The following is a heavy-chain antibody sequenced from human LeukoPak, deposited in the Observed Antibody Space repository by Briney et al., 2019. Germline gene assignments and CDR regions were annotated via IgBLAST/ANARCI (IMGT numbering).Heavy chain of an antibody. Sequence: ASVKVSCKASGYTFTSYGISWVRQAPGQGLEWMGWISAYNGNTNYAQKLHGRVTMTTDTSTSTAYMELRSLRSDDTAVYYCARDSSAYYYDSSGYYLGIKSYYFDYWGQGTLVTVSS. V-gene: IGHV1-18*01. CDR2: ISAYNGNT. CDR1: GYTFTSYG. D-gene: IGHD3-22*01. CDR3: ARDSSAYYYDSSGYYLGIKSYYFDY. J-gene: IGHJ4*02.